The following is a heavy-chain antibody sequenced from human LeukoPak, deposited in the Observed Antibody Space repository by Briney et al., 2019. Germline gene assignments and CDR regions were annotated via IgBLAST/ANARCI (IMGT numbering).Heavy chain of an antibody. J-gene: IGHJ5*02. CDR2: ISYSGST. D-gene: IGHD3-22*01. V-gene: IGHV4-59*01. CDR3: AREPGFDSSGYLNWFDP. CDR1: GGSISSYY. Sequence: SETLSLTCTVSGGSISSYYWSWNRQPPGKGLEWIACISYSGSTKYNPSLKSRVTISVDTSKNQLSLKLSSVTAADTAVYYCAREPGFDSSGYLNWFDPWGQGTLVTVSS.